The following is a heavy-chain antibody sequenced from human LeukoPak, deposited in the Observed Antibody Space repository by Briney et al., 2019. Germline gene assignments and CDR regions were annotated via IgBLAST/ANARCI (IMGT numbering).Heavy chain of an antibody. J-gene: IGHJ4*02. Sequence: KPSETLSLTCTVSGGSISSSSYYWSWIRQPPGKGLGWIGYIYYSGSTNYNPSLKSRVTISVDTSKNQFSLKLSSVTAADTAVYYCARLSPGIRYSSSWYYFDYWGQGTLVTVSS. CDR2: IYYSGST. CDR1: GGSISSSSYY. CDR3: ARLSPGIRYSSSWYYFDY. D-gene: IGHD6-13*01. V-gene: IGHV4-61*05.